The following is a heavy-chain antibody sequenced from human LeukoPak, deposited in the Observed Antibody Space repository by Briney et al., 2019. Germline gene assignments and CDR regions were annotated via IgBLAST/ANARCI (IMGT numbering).Heavy chain of an antibody. D-gene: IGHD3-22*01. CDR1: GFTFSSYA. CDR2: INHSGST. CDR3: ARERSNYYDSSGYLKY. V-gene: IGHV4-34*01. J-gene: IGHJ4*02. Sequence: GSLRLSCVASGFTFSSYAMSWIRQPPGKGLEWIGEINHSGSTNYNPSLKSRVTISVDTSKNQFSLKLSSVTAADTAVYYCARERSNYYDSSGYLKYWGQGTLVTVSS.